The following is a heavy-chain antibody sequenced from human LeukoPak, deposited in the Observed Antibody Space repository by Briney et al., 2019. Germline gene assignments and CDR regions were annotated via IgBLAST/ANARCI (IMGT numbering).Heavy chain of an antibody. D-gene: IGHD2-2*01. Sequence: ASVKVSCKASEYTFTYYYMHWVRQAPGQGFEWMGWINPNDGDTNYAQKFQGRVTMTRDTSISTAHMEVSRLRSDDTAVYYCARANFLYCSSSTCLFDYWGQGTLVTVSS. CDR2: INPNDGDT. CDR1: EYTFTYYY. J-gene: IGHJ4*02. CDR3: ARANFLYCSSSTCLFDY. V-gene: IGHV1-2*02.